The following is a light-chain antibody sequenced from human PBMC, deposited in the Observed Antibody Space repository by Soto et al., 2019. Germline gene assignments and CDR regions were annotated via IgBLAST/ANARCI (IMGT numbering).Light chain of an antibody. CDR1: QSISSW. CDR3: QQYNSYWT. CDR2: DAS. V-gene: IGKV1-5*01. J-gene: IGKJ1*01. Sequence: DIQMTQSPSSLSASLGDRVTITCRASQSISSWLAWYQQKPGKAPKLLIYDASSLESGVPSRFSGGGSGTEFTLTISSLQPDDFATYYCQQYNSYWTFGQGTKVDIK.